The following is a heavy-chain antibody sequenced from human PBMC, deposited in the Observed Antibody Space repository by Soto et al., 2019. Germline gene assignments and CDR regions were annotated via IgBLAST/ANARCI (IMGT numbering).Heavy chain of an antibody. CDR2: IYYSGST. J-gene: IGHJ5*02. CDR3: ARHSYCSSICWFDP. CDR1: GGSISSYY. D-gene: IGHD2-2*01. Sequence: SETLSLTCTVSGGSISSYYWSWIRQPPGKGLEWIGYIYYSGSTNYNPSLKSRVTISVDTSKNQFSLKLSSVTAADTAVYYCARHSYCSSICWFDPWGQGTLVTVPQ. V-gene: IGHV4-59*01.